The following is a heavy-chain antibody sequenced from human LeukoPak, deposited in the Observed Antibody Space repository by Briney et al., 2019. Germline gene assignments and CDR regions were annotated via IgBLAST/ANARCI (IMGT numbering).Heavy chain of an antibody. D-gene: IGHD3-10*01. CDR1: GYTFTCYY. J-gene: IGHJ6*02. CDR3: ARDLRVSGNYYYGMDV. V-gene: IGHV1-2*06. Sequence: GASVKVSCKASGYTFTCYYMHWVRQAPGQGLEWMGRINPNSGGTNYAQKFQGRVTMTRDTSISTAYMELSRLRSDDTAVYYCARDLRVSGNYYYGMDVWGQGTTVTVSS. CDR2: INPNSGGT.